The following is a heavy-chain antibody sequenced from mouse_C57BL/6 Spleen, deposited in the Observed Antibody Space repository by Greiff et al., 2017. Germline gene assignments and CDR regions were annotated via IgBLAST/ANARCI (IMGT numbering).Heavy chain of an antibody. CDR1: GYTFTDYY. CDR3: ARSGLGNSFAY. V-gene: IGHV1-76*01. D-gene: IGHD2-1*01. CDR2: IYPGSGNT. J-gene: IGHJ3*01. Sequence: VQLQESGAELVRPGASVKLSCKASGYTFTDYYINWVKQRPGQGLEWIARIYPGSGNTYYNEKFKGKATLTAEKSSSTAYMQLSSLTSEDSAVYFCARSGLGNSFAYWGQGTLVTVSA.